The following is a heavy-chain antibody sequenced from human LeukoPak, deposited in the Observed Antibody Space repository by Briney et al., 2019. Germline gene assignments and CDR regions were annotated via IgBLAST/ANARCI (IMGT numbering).Heavy chain of an antibody. CDR2: IYHSGST. V-gene: IGHV4-38-2*02. Sequence: SETLSLTCTVSGYSISSGYYWGWIRQPPGKGLEWIGSIYHSGSTYYNPSLKSRVTISVDTSKNQFSLKLSSVTAADTAVYYCARGRAFGYFDYWGQGILDTVSS. D-gene: IGHD3-3*02. J-gene: IGHJ4*02. CDR1: GYSISSGYY. CDR3: ARGRAFGYFDY.